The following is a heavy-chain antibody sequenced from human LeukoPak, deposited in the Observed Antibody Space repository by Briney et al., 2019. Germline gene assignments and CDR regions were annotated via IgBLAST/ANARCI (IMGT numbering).Heavy chain of an antibody. Sequence: ASVKVSCKASGYTFTSYYMHWVRQAPGQGLEWMGIINPSGGSTSYAQKFQGRVTMTRDTSTSTVYMELSSLRSEGTAVYYCARGRDIVVVPALGAFDIWGQGTMVTVSS. D-gene: IGHD2-2*01. V-gene: IGHV1-46*01. J-gene: IGHJ3*02. CDR2: INPSGGST. CDR1: GYTFTSYY. CDR3: ARGRDIVVVPALGAFDI.